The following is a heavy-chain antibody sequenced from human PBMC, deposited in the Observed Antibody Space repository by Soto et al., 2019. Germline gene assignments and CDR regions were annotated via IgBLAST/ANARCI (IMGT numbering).Heavy chain of an antibody. CDR2: IKQDGSEK. V-gene: IGHV3-7*01. J-gene: IGHJ5*02. CDR3: ATENLRFLDR. CDR1: GFTFSSCW. D-gene: IGHD5-12*01. Sequence: PGGSVRLSCAASGFTFSSCWMTWVRQAPGKGLEWVANIKQDGSEKNYVDSVKGRFTVSRDNAKNSLYLQMSSLRAEDTAVYYCATENLRFLDRWGQGTLVTVSS.